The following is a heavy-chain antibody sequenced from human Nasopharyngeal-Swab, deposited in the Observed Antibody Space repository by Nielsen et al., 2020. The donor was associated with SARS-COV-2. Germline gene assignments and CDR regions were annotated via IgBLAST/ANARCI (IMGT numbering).Heavy chain of an antibody. CDR3: TTAYLGAFDF. J-gene: IGHJ3*01. V-gene: IGHV3-15*01. Sequence: GESLKISCATSGFTFSNIWMSWVRQAPGKGLEWLGRIKSKSDGGATDYAAPVKGRFTIPRDDSINTLYLQMNSLKTEDTAVYFCTTAYLGAFDFWGQGTMVTVSS. CDR1: GFTFSNIW. CDR2: IKSKSDGGAT. D-gene: IGHD3-16*01.